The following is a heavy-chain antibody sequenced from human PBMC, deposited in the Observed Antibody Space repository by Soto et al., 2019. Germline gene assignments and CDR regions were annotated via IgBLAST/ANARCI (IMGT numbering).Heavy chain of an antibody. J-gene: IGHJ4*02. CDR3: ARVTTFYDILTSSYALNYFDY. D-gene: IGHD3-9*01. Sequence: GGSLRLSCAASGFSVTSNYMTWVRQAPGKGLECVSVIYAGGNTYYPDSVKGRFTISSDNSKNTLFLQMNNLRAEDTAVYYCARVTTFYDILTSSYALNYFDYWGQGTRVTVS. CDR1: GFSVTSNY. V-gene: IGHV3-53*01. CDR2: IYAGGNT.